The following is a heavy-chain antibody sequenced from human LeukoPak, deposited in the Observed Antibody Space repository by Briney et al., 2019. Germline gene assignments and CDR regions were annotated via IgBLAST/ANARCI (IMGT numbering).Heavy chain of an antibody. J-gene: IGHJ6*03. Sequence: PSETLSLTCTVSGDSISSSSYYWGWIRQPPGKGLEWIGSIYYSGSTYYNPSLKSRVTISVDTSKNQFSLKLNSVTAADTAVYYCAGRTSLLLSYYYYYMDVWGKGTTVTVSS. CDR3: AGRTSLLLSYYYYYMDV. D-gene: IGHD2-15*01. CDR1: GDSISSSSYY. CDR2: IYYSGST. V-gene: IGHV4-39*07.